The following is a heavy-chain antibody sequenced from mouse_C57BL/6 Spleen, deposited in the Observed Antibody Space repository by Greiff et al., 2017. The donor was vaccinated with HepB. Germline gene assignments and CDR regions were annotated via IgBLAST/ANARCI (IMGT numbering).Heavy chain of an antibody. J-gene: IGHJ1*03. V-gene: IGHV5-16*01. CDR2: INYDGSST. CDR1: GFTFSDYY. CDR3: ARDRGYYTGWYFDV. Sequence: EVNVVESEGGLVQPGSSMKLSCTASGFTFSDYYMAWVRQVPEKGLEWVANINYDGSSTYYLDSLKSRFIISRDNAKNILYLQMSSLKSEDTATYYCARDRGYYTGWYFDVWGTGTTVTVSS. D-gene: IGHD2-12*01.